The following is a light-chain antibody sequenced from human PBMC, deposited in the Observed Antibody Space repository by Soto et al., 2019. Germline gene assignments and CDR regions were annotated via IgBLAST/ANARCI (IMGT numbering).Light chain of an antibody. Sequence: TQSPATLSLSPGERATLSCRASQSISSYLNWYQQKPGKAPKLLIYAASSLQSGVPSRFSGSGSGTDFTLTISSLQPEDFATYYRQQSYSTPFTFGQGTRLEIK. J-gene: IGKJ5*01. CDR1: QSISSY. V-gene: IGKV1-39*01. CDR3: QQSYSTPFT. CDR2: AAS.